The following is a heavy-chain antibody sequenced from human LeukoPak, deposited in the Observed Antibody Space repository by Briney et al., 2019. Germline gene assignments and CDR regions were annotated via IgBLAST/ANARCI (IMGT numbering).Heavy chain of an antibody. CDR1: GYTFTGYY. D-gene: IGHD2-15*01. CDR2: INPNSGGT. Sequence: ASVKVSCKASGYTFTGYYMHWVRQAPGQGLEWMGWINPNSGGTNYAQKFQGRVTMTRDTSISTAYMELSRLRSDDTAVYYCARGETLLGYCSGGSCYGYNWFDPWGQGTLVTVSS. CDR3: ARGETLLGYCSGGSCYGYNWFDP. V-gene: IGHV1-2*02. J-gene: IGHJ5*02.